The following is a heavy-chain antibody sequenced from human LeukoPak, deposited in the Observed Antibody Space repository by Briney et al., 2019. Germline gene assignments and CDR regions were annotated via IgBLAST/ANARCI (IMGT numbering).Heavy chain of an antibody. Sequence: GGSLRLSCAASAFTFSSYSMNWVRQAPGKGLEWVAVISYDGSNKYYADSVKGRFTISRDNSKNTLYLQMNSLRAEDTAVYYCAKGGRNYDFWSGYLVGVDWGQGTLVTVSS. J-gene: IGHJ4*02. V-gene: IGHV3-30*18. CDR2: ISYDGSNK. CDR3: AKGGRNYDFWSGYLVGVD. CDR1: AFTFSSYS. D-gene: IGHD3-3*01.